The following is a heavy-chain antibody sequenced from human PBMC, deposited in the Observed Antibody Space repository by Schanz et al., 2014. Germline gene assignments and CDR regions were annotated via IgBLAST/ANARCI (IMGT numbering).Heavy chain of an antibody. CDR2: IDPNSGGT. J-gene: IGHJ3*01. V-gene: IGHV1-2*02. Sequence: QVQLVQSGAEVKKPGASVMVSCKASGNTLSAYYIHWIRQAPGQGLEWMGWIDPNSGGTNYAQKFQGRVTMTSDTSITTVYMEVNSLTSDDTAVFYCARTASHDVWRGYIPHYAFDLWGQGTVVIVSS. CDR1: GNTLSAYY. D-gene: IGHD3-3*01. CDR3: ARTASHDVWRGYIPHYAFDL.